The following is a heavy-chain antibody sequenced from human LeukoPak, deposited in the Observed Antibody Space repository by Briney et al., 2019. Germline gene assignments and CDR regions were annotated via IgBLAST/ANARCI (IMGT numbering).Heavy chain of an antibody. CDR1: GFTFSSYA. CDR2: ISGTGGNT. D-gene: IGHD1-14*01. Sequence: GGSLRLSCAASGFTFSSYAMSWVRQAPGKGLEWVSAISGTGGNTFYADSVKGRFTVSRDNSKNTLYLQMNSLRAEDTAIYFCANRRNYASDYWGQGTLVTVSS. V-gene: IGHV3-23*01. CDR3: ANRRNYASDY. J-gene: IGHJ4*02.